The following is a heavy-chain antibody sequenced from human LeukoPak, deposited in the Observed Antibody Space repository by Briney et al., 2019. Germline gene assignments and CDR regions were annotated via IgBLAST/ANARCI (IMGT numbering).Heavy chain of an antibody. CDR1: GLTSRSYA. Sequence: GSSQTLPCAVSGLTSRSYAMHWVPHAPDKRLEGVAVISYDGSHKYYANSVKRRFTISRDNSKNTLYPQMNSLRAEDTAVYYCSRSGYSRFLGYWGQGTLVTVSS. CDR3: SRSGYSRFLGY. J-gene: IGHJ4*02. CDR2: ISYDGSHK. V-gene: IGHV3-30-3*01. D-gene: IGHD3-22*01.